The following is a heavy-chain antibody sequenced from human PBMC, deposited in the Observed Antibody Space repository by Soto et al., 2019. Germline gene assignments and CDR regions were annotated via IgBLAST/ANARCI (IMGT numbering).Heavy chain of an antibody. CDR2: IYPGDSDT. J-gene: IGHJ6*03. V-gene: IGHV5-51*01. CDR3: ARRTRNTGPRGYYYYYMDV. Sequence: GESLKISCKGSGYSFTSYWIGWVRQMPGKGLEWMGIIYPGDSDTRYSPSFQGQVTISADKSISTAYLQWSSLKASDTAMYYCARRTRNTGPRGYYYYYMDVWGKGTTVTVSS. D-gene: IGHD5-18*01. CDR1: GYSFTSYW.